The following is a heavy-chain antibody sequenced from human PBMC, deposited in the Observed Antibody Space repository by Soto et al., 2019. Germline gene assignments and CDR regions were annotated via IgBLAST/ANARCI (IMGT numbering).Heavy chain of an antibody. J-gene: IGHJ3*02. Sequence: QVQLVQSGAEVKKPGSSVKVSCKASGGTFSSYAISWVRQAPGQGLEWMGGIIPIFGTANYAQKFQGRVTITADESTSTAYMELSSLRSEDTAVYYCSSSGAYYDIFTGGAFEIWGQGTMVTVSS. CDR1: GGTFSSYA. V-gene: IGHV1-69*01. CDR2: IIPIFGTA. D-gene: IGHD3-9*01. CDR3: SSSGAYYDIFTGGAFEI.